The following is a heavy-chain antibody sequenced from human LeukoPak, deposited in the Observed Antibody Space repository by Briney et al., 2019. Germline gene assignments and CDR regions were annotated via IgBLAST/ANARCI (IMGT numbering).Heavy chain of an antibody. CDR3: ARGGSSTSSSLDY. CDR1: GGSISSGGYS. CDR2: IYHSGST. J-gene: IGHJ4*02. D-gene: IGHD2-2*01. V-gene: IGHV4-30-2*01. Sequence: SETLSLTCAVSGGSISSGGYSWSWMRQPPGKGLEWIGYIYHSGSTYYNPSLKSRVTISVDRSKNQFSLKLSSVTAADTAVYYCARGGSSTSSSLDYWGQGTLVTVSS.